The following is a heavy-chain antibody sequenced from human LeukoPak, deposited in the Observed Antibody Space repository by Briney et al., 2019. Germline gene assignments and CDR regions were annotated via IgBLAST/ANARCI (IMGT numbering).Heavy chain of an antibody. D-gene: IGHD2-8*01. V-gene: IGHV3-23*01. CDR1: GFAFSSYA. J-gene: IGHJ4*02. CDR2: ISGSGGST. Sequence: GGSLRLSCAASGFAFSSYAMSWVRQAPGKGLEWVSAISGSGGSTYYADSVKGRFTISRDNSKNTLYLQMNSLRAEDTAVYYCAKDIVLMVYAPNDYWGQGTLVTVSS. CDR3: AKDIVLMVYAPNDY.